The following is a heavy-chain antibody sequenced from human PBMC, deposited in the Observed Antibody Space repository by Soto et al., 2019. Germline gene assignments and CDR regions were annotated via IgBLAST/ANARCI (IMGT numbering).Heavy chain of an antibody. CDR2: INGSGDST. CDR1: GFTFSSYA. V-gene: IGHV3-23*01. Sequence: EVQLLESGGGLVQPGGSLRLSCAASGFTFSSYAMSWVRQAPGKGLEWVSAINGSGDSTYYADSVKGRFTISRDNSKNTLYLQMNSLRAEDTAVYYCAKEAQTRYCSSTSCPYYFDYWGQGTLVTVSS. D-gene: IGHD2-2*01. J-gene: IGHJ4*02. CDR3: AKEAQTRYCSSTSCPYYFDY.